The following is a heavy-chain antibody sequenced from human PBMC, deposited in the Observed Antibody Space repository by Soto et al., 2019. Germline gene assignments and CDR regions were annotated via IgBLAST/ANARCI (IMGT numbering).Heavy chain of an antibody. V-gene: IGHV3-66*01. CDR3: ARDWDYGDLYFDY. D-gene: IGHD4-17*01. J-gene: IGHJ4*02. CDR1: GFTVSSNY. Sequence: GGSLRLSCAASGFTVSSNYMSWVRQAPGKGLEWVSVIYSGGSTYYADSVKGRFTISRDNSKNTLYLQMNSLRAEDTAVYYCARDWDYGDLYFDYWGQGTLVTVSS. CDR2: IYSGGST.